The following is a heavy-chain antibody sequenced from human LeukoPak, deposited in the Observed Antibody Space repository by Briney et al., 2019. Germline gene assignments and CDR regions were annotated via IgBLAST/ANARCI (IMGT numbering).Heavy chain of an antibody. CDR1: GGSISSGGHS. Sequence: SQTLSLTCTVSGGSISSGGHSWSWIRQPPGKGLEWIGYIYHSGSGSTYYNPSLKSRVTISVDTSKNQFSLKLSSVTAADTAVYYCARGLRYFDWYFSDWGQGTLVTVSS. J-gene: IGHJ4*02. V-gene: IGHV4-30-2*01. D-gene: IGHD3-9*01. CDR3: ARGLRYFDWYFSD. CDR2: IYHSGSGST.